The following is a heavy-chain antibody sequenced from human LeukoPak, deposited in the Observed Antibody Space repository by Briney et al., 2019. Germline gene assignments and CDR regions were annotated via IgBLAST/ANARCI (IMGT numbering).Heavy chain of an antibody. CDR3: ATVDLNMVRGVQD. CDR2: ISYTGNT. J-gene: IGHJ4*02. D-gene: IGHD3-10*01. Sequence: SQTLSLTCTVSGGSIGSGGYYWSWIRQHPGKGLEWIGYISYTGNTYYNPSLKSRVSISVDTSKNQFSLKLTSVTAVDTALYYCATVDLNMVRGVQDWGQGTLVTVSS. CDR1: GGSIGSGGYY. V-gene: IGHV4-31*03.